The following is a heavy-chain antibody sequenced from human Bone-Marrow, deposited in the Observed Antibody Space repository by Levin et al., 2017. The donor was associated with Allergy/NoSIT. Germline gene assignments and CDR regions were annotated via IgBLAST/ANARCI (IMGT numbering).Heavy chain of an antibody. J-gene: IGHJ6*02. V-gene: IGHV4-59*08. CDR3: ARRKFFPGGWEMDV. CDR2: IYYSGST. CDR1: GGSISSYY. Sequence: PSETLSLTCTVSGGSISSYYWSWIRQPPGKGLEWIGYIYYSGSTNYNPSLKSRVTISVDTSKNQFSLKLSSVTAADTAVYYCARRKFFPGGWEMDVWGQGTTVTVSS. D-gene: IGHD1-26*01.